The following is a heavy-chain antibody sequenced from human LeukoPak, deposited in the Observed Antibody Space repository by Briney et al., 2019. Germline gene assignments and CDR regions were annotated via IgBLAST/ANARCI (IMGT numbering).Heavy chain of an antibody. CDR3: ARGQWLENS. J-gene: IGHJ4*02. V-gene: IGHV4-34*01. CDR1: GGSFSNHY. Sequence: SETLSLTCAVYGGSFSNHYLNWIRQPPGMGLEWIGEINHSGETKFNPSLKSRVAMSVDTSKNQFSLELRSVTAADTAVYYCARGQWLENSWGQGTLVTVSS. D-gene: IGHD6-19*01. CDR2: INHSGET.